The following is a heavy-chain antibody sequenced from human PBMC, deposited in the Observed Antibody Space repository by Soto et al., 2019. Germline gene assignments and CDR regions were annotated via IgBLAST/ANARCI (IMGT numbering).Heavy chain of an antibody. Sequence: QVQLVESGGGVVQPGRSLRLSCAASGCTFSSYAMHWVRQAPGKGLEWVAVISYDGSNKYYADSVKGRFTISRDNSKNTLYLQMNSLRAEDTAVYYCPRDVVGATTTFPRGGMDVWGQGTTVTVSS. V-gene: IGHV3-30-3*01. D-gene: IGHD1-26*01. CDR3: PRDVVGATTTFPRGGMDV. CDR1: GCTFSSYA. J-gene: IGHJ6*02. CDR2: ISYDGSNK.